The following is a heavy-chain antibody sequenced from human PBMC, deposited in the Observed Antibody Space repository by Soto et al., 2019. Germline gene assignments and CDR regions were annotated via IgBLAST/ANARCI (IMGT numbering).Heavy chain of an antibody. J-gene: IGHJ4*02. Sequence: QVQLVESGGGVVQPGRSLRLSCAASVFSFSSFGIHWVRQAPGKGLEWVALISNDGYKQAYGGSVKGRFAISRDDSKDTVYLQISSLRADDTGVYYCARESDYGDYVDHLDYWGQGTPVIV. V-gene: IGHV3-33*01. D-gene: IGHD4-17*01. CDR3: ARESDYGDYVDHLDY. CDR1: VFSFSSFG. CDR2: ISNDGYKQ.